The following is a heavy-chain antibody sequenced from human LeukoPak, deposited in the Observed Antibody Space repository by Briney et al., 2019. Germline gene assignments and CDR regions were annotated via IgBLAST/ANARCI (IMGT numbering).Heavy chain of an antibody. CDR3: AKNGIAAGYFDY. CDR1: GFTFDDYA. V-gene: IGHV3-43*02. D-gene: IGHD6-13*01. Sequence: GGSLRLSCAASGFTFDDYAMHWVRQAPGKGLEWVSFTSGDGGSTYYVDSVKGRFTISRDNSKNSLYLQMNSLRTEDTALYYCAKNGIAAGYFDYWGQGTLVTVSS. CDR2: TSGDGGST. J-gene: IGHJ4*02.